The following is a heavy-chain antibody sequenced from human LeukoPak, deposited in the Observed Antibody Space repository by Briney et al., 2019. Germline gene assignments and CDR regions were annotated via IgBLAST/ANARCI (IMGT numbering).Heavy chain of an antibody. J-gene: IGHJ4*02. CDR3: ARAGSSGSLIDY. Sequence: SETLSLTCTVSGDSISSYYWSWIRQPPGKGLEWIGYVYYSGNTNYNPSLKSRVTISLDTSKNQFSLKLSSVTAADTAVYYCARAGSSGSLIDYWGQGTLVTVPS. V-gene: IGHV4-59*13. D-gene: IGHD3-22*01. CDR1: GDSISSYY. CDR2: VYYSGNT.